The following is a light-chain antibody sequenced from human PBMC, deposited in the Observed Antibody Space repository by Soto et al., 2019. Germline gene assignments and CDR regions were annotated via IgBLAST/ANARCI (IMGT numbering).Light chain of an antibody. Sequence: QSVVTQPASVSGSPGQSITISCTGTSSDVGGYNYVSWYQQFPGKAPRLIIYEVSSRPSGVSNRFSGSKSGNTASLTISGLRAEDAADYFCSSYTGTSALILFGGGTKLTVL. CDR3: SSYTGTSALIL. V-gene: IGLV2-14*01. CDR1: SSDVGGYNY. CDR2: EVS. J-gene: IGLJ2*01.